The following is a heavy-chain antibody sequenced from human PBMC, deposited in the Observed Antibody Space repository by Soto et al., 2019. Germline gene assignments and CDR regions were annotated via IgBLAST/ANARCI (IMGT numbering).Heavy chain of an antibody. CDR3: ARDSRTADTIFGDY. CDR2: IYYSGST. Sequence: SETLSLTCTVSGGSISSGGYYWSWIRQHPGKGLEWIGYIYYSGSTYYNPSLKSRVTISVDTSKNQFSLKLSSVTAADTAVYYCARDSRTADTIFGDYWGQGTLVTVSS. CDR1: GGSISSGGYY. D-gene: IGHD3-3*01. J-gene: IGHJ4*02. V-gene: IGHV4-31*03.